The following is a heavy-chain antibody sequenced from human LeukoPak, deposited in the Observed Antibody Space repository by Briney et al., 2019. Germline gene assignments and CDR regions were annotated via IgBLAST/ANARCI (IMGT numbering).Heavy chain of an antibody. CDR2: MIPDSGNT. CDR3: TVRAGSYWFDL. Sequence: ASVKVSCKASGYVFTSYDINWVRQATGQGLEWMGWMIPDSGNTGYAQKIQGRVTMTRNTSINTAYLELSSLRSADTAVYYCTVRAGSYWFDLWGQGTLVTVSP. CDR1: GYVFTSYD. D-gene: IGHD1-26*01. J-gene: IGHJ5*02. V-gene: IGHV1-8*01.